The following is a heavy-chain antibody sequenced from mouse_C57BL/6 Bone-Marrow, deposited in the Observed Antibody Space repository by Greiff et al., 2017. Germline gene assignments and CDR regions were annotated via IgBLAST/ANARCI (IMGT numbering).Heavy chain of an antibody. D-gene: IGHD4-1*01. CDR3: ARLGRGY. J-gene: IGHJ2*01. CDR2: IDPSDSYT. V-gene: IGHV1-69*01. Sequence: QVQLQQPGAELVMPGASVKLSCKASGYTFTSYWLHWVKQRPGQGLEWIGEIDPSDSYTNYNQKFKGKSTLTVDKSSSTAYMQLSSLTSEDSAVYYCARLGRGYWGQGTTLTVSS. CDR1: GYTFTSYW.